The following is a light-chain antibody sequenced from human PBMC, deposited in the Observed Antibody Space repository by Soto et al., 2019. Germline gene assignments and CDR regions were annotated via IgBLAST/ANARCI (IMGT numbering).Light chain of an antibody. Sequence: SYELTQPPSVSVAPGKTARITCGGNNIGSKSVDWYQQKPDQAPVLVIYYDRHRPSGIPERFAGSNSGNTATLTISRVEAVDEADYYCQVWDSSSDHVVFGGGTKLTVL. J-gene: IGLJ2*01. CDR1: NIGSKS. V-gene: IGLV3-21*04. CDR3: QVWDSSSDHVV. CDR2: YDR.